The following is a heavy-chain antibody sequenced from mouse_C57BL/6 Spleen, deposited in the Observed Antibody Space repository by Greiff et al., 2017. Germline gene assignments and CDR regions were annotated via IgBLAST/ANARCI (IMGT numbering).Heavy chain of an antibody. CDR3: EREDYYGSSLDV. CDR1: GYTFTSYW. V-gene: IGHV1-64*01. D-gene: IGHD1-1*01. J-gene: IGHJ1*03. CDR2: IHPNSGST. Sequence: QVQLQQPGAELVQPGASVKLSCKASGYTFTSYWMHWVKQRPGQGLEWIGMIHPNSGSTNYNEKFKSKATLTVDKSSSTAYMQLSSLTSEDSAVYYCEREDYYGSSLDVWGTGTTVTVSS.